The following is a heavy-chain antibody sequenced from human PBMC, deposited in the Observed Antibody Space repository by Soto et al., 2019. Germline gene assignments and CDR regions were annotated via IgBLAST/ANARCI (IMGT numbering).Heavy chain of an antibody. Sequence: SVKVSCKASGGTFSSYAISWVRQAPGQGLEWMGGIIPIFGTANYAQKFQGRVTITADKSTGTAYMELSSLRSEDTAVYYCARAGFGELLPYYFDYWGQGTLVTVSS. D-gene: IGHD3-10*01. CDR2: IIPIFGTA. J-gene: IGHJ4*02. CDR1: GGTFSSYA. V-gene: IGHV1-69*06. CDR3: ARAGFGELLPYYFDY.